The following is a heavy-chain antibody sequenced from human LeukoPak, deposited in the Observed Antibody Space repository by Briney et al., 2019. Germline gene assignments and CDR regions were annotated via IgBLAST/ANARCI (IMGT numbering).Heavy chain of an antibody. CDR3: ARFYTDWFDP. D-gene: IGHD2/OR15-2a*01. Sequence: SETLSLTCTVTGGTISSYYWSWLRQPPGKGLEWIGYIYYSGSTNYNPSLKSRVTISVDTSKNQFSLKLSSVTAADTAVYYCARFYTDWFDPWGQGTLVTVSS. CDR2: IYYSGST. V-gene: IGHV4-59*01. J-gene: IGHJ5*02. CDR1: GGTISSYY.